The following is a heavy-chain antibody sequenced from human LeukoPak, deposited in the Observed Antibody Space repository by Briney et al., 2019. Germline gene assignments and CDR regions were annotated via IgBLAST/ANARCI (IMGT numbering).Heavy chain of an antibody. CDR2: IYHSGTT. D-gene: IGHD4-17*01. V-gene: IGHV4-34*01. Sequence: PSETLSLTCAVYGGSFSGYFWTWIRQPPGKGLEWIGYIYHSGTTNYNPSLKSRVTMSVDTSKNQFSLKLSSVTAADTAVYYCARDTEMKDYGDGYYYYYYMDVWGKGTTVTISS. CDR3: ARDTEMKDYGDGYYYYYYMDV. J-gene: IGHJ6*03. CDR1: GGSFSGYF.